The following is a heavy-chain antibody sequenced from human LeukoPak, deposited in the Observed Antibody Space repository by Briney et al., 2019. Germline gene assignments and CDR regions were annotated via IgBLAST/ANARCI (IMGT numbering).Heavy chain of an antibody. V-gene: IGHV4-31*03. D-gene: IGHD6-6*01. CDR1: GGSISSGGYY. CDR2: IYYSGST. Sequence: SETLSLTCTVSGGSISSGGYYWSWIRQHPGKGLEWIGYIYYSGSTYYNPSLKSRVTISVDTSKNQFSLKLSSVTAADTAVYYCARDTTYSSSSGYYYYYMDVWGKGTTVTVSS. CDR3: ARDTTYSSSSGYYYYYMDV. J-gene: IGHJ6*03.